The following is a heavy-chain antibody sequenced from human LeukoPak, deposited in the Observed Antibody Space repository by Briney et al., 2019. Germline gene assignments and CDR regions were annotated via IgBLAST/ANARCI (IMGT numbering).Heavy chain of an antibody. D-gene: IGHD7-27*01. CDR3: AKDSSTITGPGNWGSYF. V-gene: IGHV3-30-3*01. CDR1: GFTFSSYA. J-gene: IGHJ4*02. Sequence: HPGGSLRLSCAASGFTFSSYAMHWVRQAPGKGLEWVAVISYDGSNKYYADSVKGRFTISRDNSKNTLYLQMNSLRAEDTAVYYCAKDSSTITGPGNWGSYFWGQGTLVTVSS. CDR2: ISYDGSNK.